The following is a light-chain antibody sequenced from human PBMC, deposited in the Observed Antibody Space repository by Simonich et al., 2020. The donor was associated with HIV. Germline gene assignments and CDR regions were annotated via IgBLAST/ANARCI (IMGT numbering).Light chain of an antibody. CDR1: QRVSSY. V-gene: IGKV3-11*01. Sequence: EIVLTQSPATLSLSPGERAPLSCRASQRVSSYLALYPQKPGQAPRLLIYDASTRATGIPARFSGSGSGTDFTRSISSLEPEDFAVYYCQQRSNWRGTFGPGTKVDIK. CDR3: QQRSNWRGT. J-gene: IGKJ3*01. CDR2: DAS.